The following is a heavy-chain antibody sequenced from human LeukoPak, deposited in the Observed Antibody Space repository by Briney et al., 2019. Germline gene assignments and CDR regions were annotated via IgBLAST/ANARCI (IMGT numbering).Heavy chain of an antibody. Sequence: SETLSLTCTVSGGSISSGGYYWSWIRQPPGKGLEWIGYIYHSGSTYYNPSLKSRVTISVDRSKNQFSLKLSSVTAADTAVYYCARDRVPAAIGAFDIWGQGKMVTVS. CDR1: GGSISSGGYY. D-gene: IGHD2-2*01. CDR2: IYHSGST. J-gene: IGHJ3*02. CDR3: ARDRVPAAIGAFDI. V-gene: IGHV4-30-2*01.